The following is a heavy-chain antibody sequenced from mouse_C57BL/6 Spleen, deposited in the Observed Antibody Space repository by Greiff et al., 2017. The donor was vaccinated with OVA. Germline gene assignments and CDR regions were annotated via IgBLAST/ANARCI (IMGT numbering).Heavy chain of an antibody. CDR3: ARHGYDYDTWFAD. CDR2: ISGGGGNT. Sequence: EVKLMESGGGLVKPGGSLKLSCAASGFTFSSYTMSWVRQTPEKRLEWVATISGGGGNTYSPDSVKGRFTISRANAKTTLYLQMSSLGSEDTALYYSARHGYDYDTWFADWGQGTLVTVSA. D-gene: IGHD2-4*01. V-gene: IGHV5-9*01. CDR1: GFTFSSYT. J-gene: IGHJ3*01.